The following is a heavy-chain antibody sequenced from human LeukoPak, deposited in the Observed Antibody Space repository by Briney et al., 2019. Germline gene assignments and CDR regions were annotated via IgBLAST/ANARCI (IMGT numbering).Heavy chain of an antibody. Sequence: GGSLRLSCAASGFTFGNSWVHWVRQAPGKGLVWVSLINADGSTATYADSVKGRFTISRDNARNTLSLQMNSLTIEDTAVYYCVVVVEPPNSDGFDVWGQGTMITVSS. V-gene: IGHV3-74*01. D-gene: IGHD1-14*01. CDR2: INADGSTA. CDR3: VVVVEPPNSDGFDV. CDR1: GFTFGNSW. J-gene: IGHJ3*01.